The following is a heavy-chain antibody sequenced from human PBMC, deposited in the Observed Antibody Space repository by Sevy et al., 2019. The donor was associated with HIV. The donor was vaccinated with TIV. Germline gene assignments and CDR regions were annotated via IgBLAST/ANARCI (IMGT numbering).Heavy chain of an antibody. D-gene: IGHD1-26*01. CDR1: GFTFDSYP. J-gene: IGHJ4*02. CDR2: INWNSNTI. Sequence: SLRLSCAASGFTFDSYPMHWVRQAPGKGLEWVAGINWNSNTIDYAASVKGRFTISRDNSKNTLYLQMNSLRAEDTAVYYCAKEVSTAATKDYWGQGTLVTVSS. CDR3: AKEVSTAATKDY. V-gene: IGHV3-9*01.